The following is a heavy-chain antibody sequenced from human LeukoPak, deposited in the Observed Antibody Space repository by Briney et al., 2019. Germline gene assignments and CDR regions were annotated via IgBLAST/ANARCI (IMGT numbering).Heavy chain of an antibody. D-gene: IGHD4-17*01. V-gene: IGHV3-74*01. CDR3: ARESRPHDSFGDYVGFDLKP. Sequence: PGGSLRLSCAASGFTFSSYWMHWVRQAPGKGLVWVSRIKTDGSGTSYADSVKGRFTISRDNAKNTLYLQMNSLRVEDTAVYYCARESRPHDSFGDYVGFDLKPWGQGTLVTVTS. CDR2: IKTDGSGT. CDR1: GFTFSSYW. J-gene: IGHJ5*02.